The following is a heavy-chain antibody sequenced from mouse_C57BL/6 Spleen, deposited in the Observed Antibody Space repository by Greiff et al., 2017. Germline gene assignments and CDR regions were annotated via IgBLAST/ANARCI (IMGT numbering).Heavy chain of an antibody. CDR3: TGPLYYGYARDY. J-gene: IGHJ4*01. CDR2: IDPETGGT. V-gene: IGHV1-15*01. D-gene: IGHD1-1*01. CDR1: GYTFTDYE. Sequence: QVQLQQSGAELVRPGASVTLSCKASGYTFTDYEMHWVKQTPVHGLEWIGDIDPETGGTAYNQKFKGKAILTADTSSSTSSLELRSLPSPDSSVFYCTGPLYYGYARDYWGQGTSVTVSS.